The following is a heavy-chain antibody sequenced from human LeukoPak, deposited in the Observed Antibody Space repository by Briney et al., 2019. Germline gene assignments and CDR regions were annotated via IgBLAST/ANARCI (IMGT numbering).Heavy chain of an antibody. CDR1: GGSISSYY. D-gene: IGHD1-26*01. V-gene: IGHV4-59*08. CDR2: IYYSGST. J-gene: IGHJ4*02. Sequence: SETLSLTCTVSGGSISSYYWSWIRQPPGKGLEWIGYIYYSGSTNYNPSLKSRVTISVDTSKNQFSLKLSSVTAADTAVYYCARRRSGSYYFDYWGQGTLVTVSS. CDR3: ARRRSGSYYFDY.